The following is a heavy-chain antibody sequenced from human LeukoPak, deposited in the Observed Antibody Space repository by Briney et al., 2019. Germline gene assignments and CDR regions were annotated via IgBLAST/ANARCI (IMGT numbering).Heavy chain of an antibody. CDR1: GDSVSTTTSI. CDR2: TYYRSKWNY. Sequence: QTLSLTCAISGDSVSTTTSIWNWIRQSPSRGLEWLGRTYYRSKWNYDYAQSVKSRITISPDASENRFSLQLQFVTPEDSAVYYCARRRHANNGVDVWGQGTTVTVSS. J-gene: IGHJ6*02. CDR3: ARRRHANNGVDV. V-gene: IGHV6-1*01.